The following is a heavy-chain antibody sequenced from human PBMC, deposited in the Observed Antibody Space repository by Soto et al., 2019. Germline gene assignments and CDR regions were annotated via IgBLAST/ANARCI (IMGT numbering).Heavy chain of an antibody. Sequence: QVQLVQSGAEEKKPGASVKVSCKASGYTFTGYAMHWVRQAPGQRLEWMGWINAGNGNTKNSQKFQGRVTITRDTSASTAYMEPSSLRSEDTAVYYCARAVAVPADFDYWGQGTLVTVSS. CDR2: INAGNGNT. CDR3: ARAVAVPADFDY. D-gene: IGHD6-19*01. V-gene: IGHV1-3*05. CDR1: GYTFTGYA. J-gene: IGHJ4*02.